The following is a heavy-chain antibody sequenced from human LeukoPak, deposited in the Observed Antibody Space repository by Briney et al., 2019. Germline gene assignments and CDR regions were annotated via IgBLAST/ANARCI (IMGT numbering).Heavy chain of an antibody. Sequence: SVKVSCKSSGGTFSSYAISWVRQAPGQGLEWTGRIIPILGIANYAQKFQGRVTITADKSTSTAYMELSSLRSEDTAVYYCASFGGTTSYYFDYWGQGTLVTVSS. J-gene: IGHJ4*02. CDR3: ASFGGTTSYYFDY. CDR1: GGTFSSYA. V-gene: IGHV1-69*04. CDR2: IIPILGIA. D-gene: IGHD1-1*01.